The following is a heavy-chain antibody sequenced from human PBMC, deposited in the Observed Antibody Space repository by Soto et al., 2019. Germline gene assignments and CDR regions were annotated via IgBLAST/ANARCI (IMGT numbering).Heavy chain of an antibody. CDR1: GFTFSTSW. Sequence: PGGSLRLSCAASGFTFSTSWMNWVRQAPGKGLEWVAGIKEDGSEKYYVDSVKGRFTISKDNAENSLELHMNRLRVEDTAVYYCMRDRRYNAFDDWGLGTPVTVYS. J-gene: IGHJ4*02. V-gene: IGHV3-7*01. CDR3: MRDRRYNAFDD. D-gene: IGHD5-18*01. CDR2: IKEDGSEK.